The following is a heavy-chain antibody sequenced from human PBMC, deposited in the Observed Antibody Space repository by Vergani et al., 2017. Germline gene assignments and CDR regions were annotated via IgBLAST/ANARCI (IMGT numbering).Heavy chain of an antibody. CDR1: GFTFSSYS. D-gene: IGHD2-15*01. J-gene: IGHJ2*01. Sequence: EVQLVESGGGLVQPGGSLRLSCAASGFTFSSYSMNWVRQAPGKGLEWVSYISSSSSTIYYADSVKGRFTISRDNAKNSLYLQMNSLRAEDTAVYYCARTTYCSGGSCYSWYFDLWGRGTLVTVSS. V-gene: IGHV3-48*04. CDR2: ISSSSSTI. CDR3: ARTTYCSGGSCYSWYFDL.